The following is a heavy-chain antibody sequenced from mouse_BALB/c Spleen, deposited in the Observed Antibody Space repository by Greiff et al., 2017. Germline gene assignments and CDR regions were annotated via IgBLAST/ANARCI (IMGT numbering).Heavy chain of an antibody. CDR1: GFTFSDYY. J-gene: IGHJ3*01. D-gene: IGHD2-1*01. CDR2: ISDGGSYT. V-gene: IGHV5-4*02. Sequence: EVHLVESGGGLVKPGGSLKLSCAASGFTFSDYYMYWVRQTPEKRLEWVATISDGGSYTYYPDSVKGRFTISRDNAKNNLYLQMSSLKSEDTAMYYCATYGNFSPFAYWGQGTLVTVSA. CDR3: ATYGNFSPFAY.